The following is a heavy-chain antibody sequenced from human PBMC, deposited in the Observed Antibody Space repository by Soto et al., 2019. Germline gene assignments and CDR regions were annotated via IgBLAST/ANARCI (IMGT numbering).Heavy chain of an antibody. D-gene: IGHD1-26*01. J-gene: IGHJ4*02. CDR2: ISAYNGNT. V-gene: IGHV1-18*01. Sequence: QVQLVQSGAEVKKPGASVKVSCKASGYTFSSYGISWVRQAPGQGLEWMGWISAYNGNTMYAQKVXXRXTMTTDTSTSTAYMELRSLRSDDTAVYYCARREVGTTLDFDYWGQGTLVTVSS. CDR3: ARREVGTTLDFDY. CDR1: GYTFSSYG.